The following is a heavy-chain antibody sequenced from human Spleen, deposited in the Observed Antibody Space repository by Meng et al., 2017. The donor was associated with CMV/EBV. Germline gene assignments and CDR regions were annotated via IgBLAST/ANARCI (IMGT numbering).Heavy chain of an antibody. Sequence: CKASGGNFRRYGFSWVRQTPEQGVEWMGAIIPTIGAEKYAEKYQGRVTITADKSTSTVYMDLSSRRSEDTAVYYCARRWIGGTTYDYWGQGTLVTVSS. J-gene: IGHJ4*02. D-gene: IGHD1-7*01. CDR2: IIPTIGAE. CDR1: GGNFRRYG. CDR3: ARRWIGGTTYDY. V-gene: IGHV1-69*06.